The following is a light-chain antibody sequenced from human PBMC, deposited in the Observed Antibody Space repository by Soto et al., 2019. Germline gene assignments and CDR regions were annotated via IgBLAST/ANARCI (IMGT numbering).Light chain of an antibody. CDR1: QDISNY. J-gene: IGKJ5*01. V-gene: IGKV1-39*01. Sequence: DIQMTQSPSTLSASVGDRVTITCQASQDISNYLNWYQQKPGKAPKLLIYAASSLQSGVPSRFSGSGSGTDFTLTISSLQPEDFATYYCQQSYSTLPITFGQGTRLEIK. CDR2: AAS. CDR3: QQSYSTLPIT.